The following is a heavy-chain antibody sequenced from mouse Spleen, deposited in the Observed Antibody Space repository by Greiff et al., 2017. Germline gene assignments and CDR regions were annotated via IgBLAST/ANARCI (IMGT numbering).Heavy chain of an antibody. CDR1: GFTFSSYA. V-gene: IGHV5-9-3*01. CDR3: ARRGIYYGYDEEGYFDY. D-gene: IGHD2-2*01. CDR2: ISSGGSYT. Sequence: EVQVVESGGGLVKPGGSLKLSCAASGFTFSSYAMSWVRQTPEKRLEWVATISSGGSYTYYPDSVKGRFTISRDNAKNTLYLQMSSLRSEDTAMYYCARRGIYYGYDEEGYFDYWGQGTTLTVSS. J-gene: IGHJ2*01.